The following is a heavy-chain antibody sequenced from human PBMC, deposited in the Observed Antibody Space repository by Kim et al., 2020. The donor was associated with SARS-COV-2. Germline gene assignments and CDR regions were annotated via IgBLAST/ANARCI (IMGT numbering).Heavy chain of an antibody. V-gene: IGHV4-31*03. CDR1: GGSISSGGYY. CDR2: IYYSGST. D-gene: IGHD3-10*01. J-gene: IGHJ6*02. Sequence: SETLSLTCTVSGGSISSGGYYWSWIRQHPGKGLEWIGYIYYSGSTYYNPSLKSRVTISVDTSKNQFSLKLSSVTAADTAVYYCARDRPLWFGDRTIYYYYGMDVWGQGTTVTVSS. CDR3: ARDRPLWFGDRTIYYYYGMDV.